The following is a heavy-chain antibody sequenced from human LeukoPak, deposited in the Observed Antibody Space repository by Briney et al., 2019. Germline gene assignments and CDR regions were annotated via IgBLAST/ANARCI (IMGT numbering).Heavy chain of an antibody. Sequence: SVKVSCKASGGTFSSYAISWVRQAPGQGLEWMGGIIPIFGTANYAQKFQGRVTITTDESTSTAYMELSSLRSEDTAVYYCAREKKRIKIFGVVPDAFDIWGQGTMVTVSS. CDR3: AREKKRIKIFGVVPDAFDI. D-gene: IGHD3-3*01. V-gene: IGHV1-69*05. J-gene: IGHJ3*02. CDR2: IIPIFGTA. CDR1: GGTFSSYA.